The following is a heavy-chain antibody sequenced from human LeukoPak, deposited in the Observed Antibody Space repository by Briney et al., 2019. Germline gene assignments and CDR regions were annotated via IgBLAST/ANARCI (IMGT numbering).Heavy chain of an antibody. CDR3: ARDISGPGMAVAASGPAFDI. J-gene: IGHJ3*02. D-gene: IGHD6-19*01. V-gene: IGHV3-30-3*01. CDR2: LSYDGRNN. CDR1: GFTFTSYA. Sequence: PGRSLRLSCAASGFTFTSYAMHWVRQAPGKGLEWVAVLSYDGRNNYYADSVKGRFTISRDNSKNTLYLQMISLRAEDTAVYYCARDISGPGMAVAASGPAFDIWGQGTMVTVSS.